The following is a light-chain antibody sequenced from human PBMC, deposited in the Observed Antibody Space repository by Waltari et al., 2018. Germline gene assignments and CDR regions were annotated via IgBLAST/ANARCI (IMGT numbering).Light chain of an antibody. CDR2: EAS. J-gene: IGKJ3*01. CDR1: QGISSY. Sequence: DIQLTQSPSFLSASVGDRVTINCRASQGISSYLAWYQQKPGKAPNLLISEASTLQSGVPSRFSGTGSETEFTLTISSLQPEDFATYFCQHLNSYPPTFGPGTIVDIK. V-gene: IGKV1-9*01. CDR3: QHLNSYPPT.